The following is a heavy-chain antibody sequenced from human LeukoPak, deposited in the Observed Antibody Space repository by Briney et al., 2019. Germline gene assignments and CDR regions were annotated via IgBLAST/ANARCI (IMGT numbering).Heavy chain of an antibody. CDR1: GGSIGSYY. D-gene: IGHD1-20*01. CDR2: IYYNGST. Sequence: ASETLSLTCTVSGGSIGSYYWSWIRQPPGKGLEWIGYIYYNGSTNYNPSLKSRVTISVDTYKNQFSLKLSSVTAADTAVYYCARGVGNWNRDYWGQGTLVTVSS. J-gene: IGHJ4*02. V-gene: IGHV4-59*01. CDR3: ARGVGNWNRDY.